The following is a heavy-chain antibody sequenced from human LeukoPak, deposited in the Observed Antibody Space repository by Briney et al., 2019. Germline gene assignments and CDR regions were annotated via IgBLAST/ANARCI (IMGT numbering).Heavy chain of an antibody. CDR1: GFTFSSYS. Sequence: PGGSLRLSCAASGFTFSSYSMNWVRQAPGKGLEWVSYISSSSSTIYYADSVKGRFTISRDNAKNSLYLQMNSLRAEDMALYYCARIAVVRTSLDAFDIWGQGTVVTVSS. CDR2: ISSSSSTI. V-gene: IGHV3-48*01. D-gene: IGHD6-19*01. J-gene: IGHJ3*02. CDR3: ARIAVVRTSLDAFDI.